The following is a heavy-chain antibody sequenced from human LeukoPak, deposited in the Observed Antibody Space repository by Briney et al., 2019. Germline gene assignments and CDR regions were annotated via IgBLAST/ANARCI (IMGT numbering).Heavy chain of an antibody. J-gene: IGHJ5*02. CDR2: ISGYNGNT. CDR1: GYTFTSFA. Sequence: GAPVKVSCKASGYTFTSFAIGWVRQAPGQGLEWMGWISGYNGNTNYAQKLQGRVTMTTDTSTSTAYMELRSLRSDDTAVYYCARVRLYQNWFDPWGQGTLVIVSS. D-gene: IGHD2-2*01. V-gene: IGHV1-18*01. CDR3: ARVRLYQNWFDP.